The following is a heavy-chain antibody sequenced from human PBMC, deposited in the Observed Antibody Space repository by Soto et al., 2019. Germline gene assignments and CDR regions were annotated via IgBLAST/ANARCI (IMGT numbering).Heavy chain of an antibody. J-gene: IGHJ2*01. CDR1: GYTFTSYG. Sequence: VASVKVSCKASGYTFTSYGISWVRQAPGQGLERMGWISAYNANTNYAQKLQGRVTMTTDTSTSTAYMELRSLRSDDTAVYYCAISYSNYWYFNLWGRGTLVTVSS. V-gene: IGHV1-18*01. CDR2: ISAYNANT. CDR3: AISYSNYWYFNL. D-gene: IGHD5-12*01.